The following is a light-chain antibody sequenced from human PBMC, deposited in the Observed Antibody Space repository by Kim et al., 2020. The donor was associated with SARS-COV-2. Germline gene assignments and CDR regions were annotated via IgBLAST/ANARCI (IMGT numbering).Light chain of an antibody. J-gene: IGKJ1*01. CDR2: GAS. CDR1: QSVSNN. V-gene: IGKV3-15*01. CDR3: HQYNNWPPWT. Sequence: SPAERATLACRASQSVSNNLAWYQQKPGQSPRLLIYGASTRATGVPARFSGSGSGTEFTLTISSLQSEDFALYYCHQYNNWPPWTFGQGTKVDIK.